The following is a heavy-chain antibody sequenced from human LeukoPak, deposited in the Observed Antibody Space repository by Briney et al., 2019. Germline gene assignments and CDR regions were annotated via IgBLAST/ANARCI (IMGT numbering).Heavy chain of an antibody. J-gene: IGHJ4*02. D-gene: IGHD3-22*01. CDR1: GFTFSSYG. CDR2: ISYDGSNK. CDR3: AKASSGYYFDY. V-gene: IGHV3-30*18. Sequence: GGSLRLSCAASGFTFSSYGMHWVRQAPGKGLERVAVISYDGSNKYYADSVKGRFTVSRDNSKNTLYLQVNSLRAEDTAVYYCAKASSGYYFDYWGQGTLVTVSS.